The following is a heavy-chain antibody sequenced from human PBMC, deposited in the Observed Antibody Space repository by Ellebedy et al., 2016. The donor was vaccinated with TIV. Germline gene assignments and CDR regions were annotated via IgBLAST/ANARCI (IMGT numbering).Heavy chain of an antibody. Sequence: GESLKISXVTSGFTFNNFAMSWVRLAPGKGLEWVSTISGSANYSFYADSVKGRFNISRDQSKNTVFLQMKSLRDEDTAVYYCVRVSRSGNYPGWGQGTLVTVSS. CDR1: GFTFNNFA. V-gene: IGHV3-23*01. CDR3: VRVSRSGNYPG. D-gene: IGHD3-22*01. J-gene: IGHJ1*01. CDR2: ISGSANYS.